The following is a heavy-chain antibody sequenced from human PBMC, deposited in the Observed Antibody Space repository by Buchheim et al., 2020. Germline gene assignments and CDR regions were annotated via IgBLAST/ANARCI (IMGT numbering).Heavy chain of an antibody. J-gene: IGHJ3*02. V-gene: IGHV4-30-2*01. CDR3: ARVGYYDSSGYYYDAFDI. D-gene: IGHD3-22*01. Sequence: QLQLQESGSGLVKPSQTLSLTCAVSCGSISSGGYSWSWIRQPPGKGLEWIGYIYHSGSTYYNPSLKSRVTISVDRSKNQFSLKLSSVTAADTAVYYCARVGYYDSSGYYYDAFDIWGQGT. CDR2: IYHSGST. CDR1: CGSISSGGYS.